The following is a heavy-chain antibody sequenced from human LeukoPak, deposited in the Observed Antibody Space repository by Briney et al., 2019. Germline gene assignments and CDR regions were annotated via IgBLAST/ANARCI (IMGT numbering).Heavy chain of an antibody. CDR3: ARERVMITFGGVIVSYYFDY. J-gene: IGHJ4*02. CDR1: GGSISSSNYY. V-gene: IGHV4-39*07. D-gene: IGHD3-16*02. CDR2: IYYSGST. Sequence: KPSETLSLTCTVSGGSISSSNYYWGWIRQPPGKGLEWIGSIYYSGSTYYNPSLKSRVTMSVDTSKNQFSLKLSSVTAADTAVYYCARERVMITFGGVIVSYYFDYWGQGTLVTVSS.